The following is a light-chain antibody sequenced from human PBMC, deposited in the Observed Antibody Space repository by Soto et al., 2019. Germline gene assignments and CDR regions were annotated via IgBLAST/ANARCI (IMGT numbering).Light chain of an antibody. J-gene: IGLJ1*01. CDR1: SSNIGNNY. V-gene: IGLV1-51*02. Sequence: QSVLTQPPSVSAAPGQKVTISCSGSSSNIGNNYVPWYQQLPGTAPKLLIYENNKRPSGIPDRFSGSKSGTSATLGITGLQNGDEADYYCGTWDSSLSAGIYVFGTGTKLTVL. CDR2: ENN. CDR3: GTWDSSLSAGIYV.